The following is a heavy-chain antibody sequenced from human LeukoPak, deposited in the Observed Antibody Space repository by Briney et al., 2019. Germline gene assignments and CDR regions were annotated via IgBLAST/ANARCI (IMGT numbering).Heavy chain of an antibody. CDR3: ARRIRVKYDSSGYYKGYFDY. V-gene: IGHV4-39*07. CDR1: GGSISSSSYY. J-gene: IGHJ4*02. CDR2: IYYSGST. Sequence: SETLSLTCTVSGGSISSSSYYWGWIRQPPGKGLEWIGSIYYSGSTYYNPSLKSRVTISVDTSKNQFSLKLSSVTAADTAVYYCARRIRVKYDSSGYYKGYFDYWGQGTLVTVSS. D-gene: IGHD3-22*01.